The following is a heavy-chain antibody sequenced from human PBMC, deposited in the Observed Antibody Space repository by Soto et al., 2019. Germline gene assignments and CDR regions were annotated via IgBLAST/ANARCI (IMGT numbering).Heavy chain of an antibody. Sequence: EVQLLESGGGLVQPGGSLRLSCAASGFTFSSYAMSWVRQAPGKGLEWVSAISGSGGSTYYADSVKGRFTISRDNSKNTXFLQMNSLRAEDTAVYYCAKVGGPTVPCYYYYGMDVWGQGTTVTVSS. CDR1: GFTFSSYA. CDR3: AKVGGPTVPCYYYYGMDV. CDR2: ISGSGGST. V-gene: IGHV3-23*01. J-gene: IGHJ6*02. D-gene: IGHD4-17*01.